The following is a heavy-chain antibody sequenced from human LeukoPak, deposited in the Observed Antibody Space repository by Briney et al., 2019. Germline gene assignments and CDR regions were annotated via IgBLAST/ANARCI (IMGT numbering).Heavy chain of an antibody. CDR3: ARVAGTKCFDY. V-gene: IGHV3-23*01. J-gene: IGHJ4*02. D-gene: IGHD6-19*01. CDR1: GFIFSTYA. Sequence: GGSLRLSCAASGFIFSTYAVSWVRQAPGKGLEWVSSISGSGGSTSYADSVKGRFTISRDNSKNTLYLQMNSLRAEDTAIYYCARVAGTKCFDYWGQGTLVTVSS. CDR2: ISGSGGST.